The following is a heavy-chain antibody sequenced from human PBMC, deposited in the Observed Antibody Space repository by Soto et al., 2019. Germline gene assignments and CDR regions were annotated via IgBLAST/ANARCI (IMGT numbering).Heavy chain of an antibody. J-gene: IGHJ4*02. CDR3: ARDKITGLFDY. Sequence: LETLSLTCAVSGGSISSSNWWTWIRQPPGTGLEWIGEINHSGSTNYNPSLKSRVTISVDTSKNQFSLKLTPVTAADTAVYYCARDKITGLFDYWGQGTLVTVSS. V-gene: IGHV4-4*02. CDR1: GGSISSSNW. D-gene: IGHD2-8*02. CDR2: INHSGST.